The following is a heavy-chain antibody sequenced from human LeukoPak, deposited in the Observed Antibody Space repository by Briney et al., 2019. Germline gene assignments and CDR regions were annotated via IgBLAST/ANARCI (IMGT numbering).Heavy chain of an antibody. Sequence: GASVKVSCKASGYTFTGYYMHWVRQAPGQGLEWMGWINPNSGGTNYAQKFRGRVTMTRDTSISTAYMELSRLRSDDTAVYYCARARYSRKDDAFDIWGQGTMVTVSS. D-gene: IGHD6-13*01. V-gene: IGHV1-2*02. CDR2: INPNSGGT. J-gene: IGHJ3*02. CDR1: GYTFTGYY. CDR3: ARARYSRKDDAFDI.